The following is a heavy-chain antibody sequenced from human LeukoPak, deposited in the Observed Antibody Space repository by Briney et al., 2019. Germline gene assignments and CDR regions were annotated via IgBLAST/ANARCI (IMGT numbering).Heavy chain of an antibody. CDR3: AKDIYYFESDY. D-gene: IGHD3-10*01. Sequence: GGSLRLSCAASGFTFSNYWMIWVRQAPGKGLEFVASIKQDGSEKQYVDSVRGRFTISRDNPNNFVDLQMNSLTAEDTAVYYCAKDIYYFESDYWGQGTLVTVSS. V-gene: IGHV3-7*01. CDR2: IKQDGSEK. J-gene: IGHJ4*02. CDR1: GFTFSNYW.